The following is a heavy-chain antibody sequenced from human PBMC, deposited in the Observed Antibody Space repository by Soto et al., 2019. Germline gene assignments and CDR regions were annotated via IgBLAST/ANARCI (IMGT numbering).Heavy chain of an antibody. CDR1: GFSFSDYW. Sequence: EVQLVESGGGLIQPGGSLRLSCAASGFSFSDYWIHWVRHVPGKGLVWVSRIKGDETTTNYADFVKGRFTISRDNAKNTVFLQMNSLRVEDTAVYYCARGGWKAYYMDVWGKGATVSVSS. CDR2: IKGDETTT. D-gene: IGHD1-1*01. CDR3: ARGGWKAYYMDV. J-gene: IGHJ6*03. V-gene: IGHV3-74*01.